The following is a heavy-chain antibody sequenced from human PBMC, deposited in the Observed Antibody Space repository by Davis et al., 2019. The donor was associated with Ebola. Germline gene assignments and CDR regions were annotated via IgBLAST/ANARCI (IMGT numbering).Heavy chain of an antibody. CDR3: ARVGATMIVVVIGEYGMDV. Sequence: AASVKVSCKASGYTFTSYGISWVRQAPGQGLEWMGWISAYNGNTNYAQKVQGRVTMTTDTSTSTAYMELRSLRSDDTAVYYCARVGATMIVVVIGEYGMDVWGQGTTVTVSS. J-gene: IGHJ6*02. CDR2: ISAYNGNT. V-gene: IGHV1-18*01. CDR1: GYTFTSYG. D-gene: IGHD3-22*01.